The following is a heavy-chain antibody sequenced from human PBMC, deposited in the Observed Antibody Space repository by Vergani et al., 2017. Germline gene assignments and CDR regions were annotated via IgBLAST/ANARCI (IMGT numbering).Heavy chain of an antibody. CDR1: GFTVSSNY. CDR2: ISWNSGST. D-gene: IGHD2-15*01. V-gene: IGHV3-9*01. Sequence: EVQLVESGGGLIQPGGSLRLSCAASGFTVSSNYMSWVRQAPGKGLEWVSVISWNSGSTGYADSVKGRFNISRDNAKNSLYLQMNSLRAEDTALYYCSKDITYGYCSGGSCSADYYGMDVWGQGTTVTVSS. CDR3: SKDITYGYCSGGSCSADYYGMDV. J-gene: IGHJ6*02.